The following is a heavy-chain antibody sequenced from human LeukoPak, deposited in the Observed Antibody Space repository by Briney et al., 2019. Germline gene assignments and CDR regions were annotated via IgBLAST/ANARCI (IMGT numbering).Heavy chain of an antibody. CDR2: IYDNGST. Sequence: SGTLSLTCAVSGGSISSTNWWNWVRQPPGKGLEWTGEIYDNGSTNYNPSLKSRFTISVDKSKNQFSLQLSSVTAADTAVYYWAIRRLFFTFDPWGQGTLVTVSS. J-gene: IGHJ5*02. CDR3: AIRRLFFTFDP. CDR1: GGSISSTNW. D-gene: IGHD3-3*01. V-gene: IGHV4-4*02.